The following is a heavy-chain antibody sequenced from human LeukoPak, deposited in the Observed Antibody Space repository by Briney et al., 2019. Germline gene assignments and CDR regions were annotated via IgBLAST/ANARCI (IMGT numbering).Heavy chain of an antibody. CDR2: INPSGGST. CDR3: ARWSNWNYVFDY. Sequence: ASVSVSCKASGYTFTSYYMHWVRQAPGQGLEWMGIINPSGGSTSYAQKFQGRVTMTRDTSTSTVYMELSSLRSEDTAVYYCARWSNWNYVFDYWGQGTLVTVSS. J-gene: IGHJ4*02. CDR1: GYTFTSYY. D-gene: IGHD1-7*01. V-gene: IGHV1-46*01.